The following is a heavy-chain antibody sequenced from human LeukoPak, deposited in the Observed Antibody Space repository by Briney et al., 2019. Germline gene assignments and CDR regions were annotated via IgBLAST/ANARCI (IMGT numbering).Heavy chain of an antibody. CDR3: ARVRVDYYYYYMDV. D-gene: IGHD2-15*01. CDR2: IKQDGSEK. J-gene: IGHJ6*03. V-gene: IGHV3-7*01. Sequence: GGTLRLSCAASGFTFSSYWMSWVRQAPGKGLEWVANIKQDGSEKYYVDSVKGRFTISRDNAKNSLYLQMNSLRAEDTAVYYCARVRVDYYYYYMDVWGKGTTVTVSS. CDR1: GFTFSSYW.